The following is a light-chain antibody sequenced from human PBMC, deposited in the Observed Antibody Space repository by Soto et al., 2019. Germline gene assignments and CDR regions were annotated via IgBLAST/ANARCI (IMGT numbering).Light chain of an antibody. V-gene: IGKV3-20*01. J-gene: IGKJ1*01. CDR3: QQYGSSPVT. Sequence: DIAMTQSPGTLSSSPGERATLSCRASQSVRSSFLAWYQQKPGQAPRLLIYGASSRATGIPDRFSGSGSGTDFTLTISRLEPEDFALYFCQQYGSSPVTFGQGTKVEIK. CDR2: GAS. CDR1: QSVRSSF.